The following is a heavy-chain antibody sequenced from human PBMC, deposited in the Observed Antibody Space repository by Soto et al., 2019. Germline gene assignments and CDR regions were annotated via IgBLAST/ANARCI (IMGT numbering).Heavy chain of an antibody. CDR1: GFTFSSYA. CDR3: ARGQVAIVATH. V-gene: IGHV3-30-3*01. Sequence: GGSLRLSCAASGFTFSSYAMHWVRQAPGKGLEWVAVISYDGNNKYYSDSVKGRFTISRDNSKNTLYLQMNSLRSEDTAVYYCARGQVAIVATHWDQGTLVTVSS. CDR2: ISYDGNNK. J-gene: IGHJ1*01. D-gene: IGHD5-12*01.